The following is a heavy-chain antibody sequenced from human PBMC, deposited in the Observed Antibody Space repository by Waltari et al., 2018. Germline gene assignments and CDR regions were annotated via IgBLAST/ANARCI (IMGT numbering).Heavy chain of an antibody. J-gene: IGHJ4*02. CDR3: ASRHSSSWYSFDY. CDR1: GFTFSSNT. CDR2: ISNDGSEK. V-gene: IGHV3-30-3*01. Sequence: QVQVVESGGGVVQPGRSLTLSCAATGFTFSSNTMHWVRQAPGKGLEWVDLISNDGSEKDDADSVKGRFTISRDNSNYKVYLQMDSLKIEDTAIYYCASRHSSSWYSFDYWGQGTLVTVSS. D-gene: IGHD6-13*01.